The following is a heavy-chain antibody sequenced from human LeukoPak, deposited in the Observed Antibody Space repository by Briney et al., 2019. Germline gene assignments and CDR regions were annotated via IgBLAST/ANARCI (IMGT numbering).Heavy chain of an antibody. CDR1: GGSFSGYY. J-gene: IGHJ3*02. CDR3: ARGTRPRIAAAGCAFDI. CDR2: INHSGST. V-gene: IGHV4-34*01. D-gene: IGHD6-13*01. Sequence: SETLSLTCAVYGGSFSGYYWSWIRQPPGKGLEWIGEINHSGSTNYNPSLKSRVTISVDTSKNQFSLKLSSVTVADTAVYYCARGTRPRIAAAGCAFDIWGQGTMVTVSS.